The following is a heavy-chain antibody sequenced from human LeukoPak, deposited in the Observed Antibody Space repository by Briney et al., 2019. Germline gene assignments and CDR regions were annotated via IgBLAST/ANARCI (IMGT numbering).Heavy chain of an antibody. D-gene: IGHD3-9*01. CDR1: GFTFSSYW. J-gene: IGHJ6*02. Sequence: PGGSLRLSCAASGFTFSSYWMSWVRQAPGKGLEWVAVIWYDGSNKYYADSVKGRFTISRDNSKNTLYLQMNSLRAEDTAVYYCAREVHYDILTGYSYRGSYYYYYGMDVWGQGTTVTVSS. V-gene: IGHV3-33*08. CDR3: AREVHYDILTGYSYRGSYYYYYGMDV. CDR2: IWYDGSNK.